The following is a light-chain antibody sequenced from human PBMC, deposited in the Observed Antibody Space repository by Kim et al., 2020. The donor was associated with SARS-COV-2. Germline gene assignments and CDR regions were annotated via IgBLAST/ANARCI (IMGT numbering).Light chain of an antibody. V-gene: IGLV1-44*01. CDR3: AAWDDSRTVL. CDR2: SNN. CDR1: ISNIGTNT. J-gene: IGLJ2*01. Sequence: ELTQPPSASGTPGQRVTISCSGSISNIGTNTVNWYQQLPGTAPKLLIYSNNQRPSGVPDRFSGSKSGTSASLAISGRQSDDEADYYCAAWDDSRTVLFGGGTQLTVL.